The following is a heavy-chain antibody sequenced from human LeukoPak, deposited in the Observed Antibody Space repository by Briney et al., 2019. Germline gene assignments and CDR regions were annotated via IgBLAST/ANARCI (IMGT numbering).Heavy chain of an antibody. CDR1: GYTLTELS. CDR3: ALDYYDSSGYSPFDP. V-gene: IGHV1-24*01. J-gene: IGHJ5*02. D-gene: IGHD3-22*01. Sequence: ASVKVSCKVSGYTLTELSMHWVRQAPGKGLEWMGGFDPEDGETIYAQKFQGRVTMTEDTSTDTAYMELSSLRSEDTAVYYCALDYYDSSGYSPFDPWGQGTLVTVSS. CDR2: FDPEDGET.